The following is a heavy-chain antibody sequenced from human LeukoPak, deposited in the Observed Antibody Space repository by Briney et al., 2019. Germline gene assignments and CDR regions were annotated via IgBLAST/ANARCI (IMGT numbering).Heavy chain of an antibody. D-gene: IGHD3-3*01. Sequence: SVKVSCKASGGTFSSYAISWVRQAPGQGLEWMGGIIPIFGTANYAQKFQGRVTITADESTSTAYMELSSLRSEDTAVYYCARGGYDFWSGYRRLDYYYYMDVWGKGTTITVSS. V-gene: IGHV1-69*13. J-gene: IGHJ6*03. CDR1: GGTFSSYA. CDR2: IIPIFGTA. CDR3: ARGGYDFWSGYRRLDYYYYMDV.